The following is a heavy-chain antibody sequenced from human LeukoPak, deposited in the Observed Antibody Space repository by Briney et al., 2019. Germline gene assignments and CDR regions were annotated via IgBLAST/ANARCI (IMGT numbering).Heavy chain of an antibody. CDR2: ISGSGGST. J-gene: IGHJ3*02. Sequence: PGGSLRLSCAASGFTFSSYAMSWVRQAPGKGLEWVSAISGSGGSTYYADSVKGRFTISRDNSKNTAYLQMNSLKTEDTAVYYCTRRSGDYVDDAFDIWGQGTMVTVSS. CDR1: GFTFSSYA. CDR3: TRRSGDYVDDAFDI. V-gene: IGHV3-23*01. D-gene: IGHD4-17*01.